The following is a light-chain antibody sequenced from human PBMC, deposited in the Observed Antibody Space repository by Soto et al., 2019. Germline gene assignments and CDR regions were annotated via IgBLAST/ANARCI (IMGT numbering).Light chain of an antibody. CDR1: SSDVGGYNY. CDR2: DVS. Sequence: QSVLTQPASVSGSPGQSITISCTGTSSDVGGYNYVSWYQQHPGKAPKFILYDVSSRPSGVSNRFSGSKSGNTASLTISGLQAEDEGDYYCSSYTSSSTLVFGGGTKLTVL. J-gene: IGLJ2*01. V-gene: IGLV2-14*01. CDR3: SSYTSSSTLV.